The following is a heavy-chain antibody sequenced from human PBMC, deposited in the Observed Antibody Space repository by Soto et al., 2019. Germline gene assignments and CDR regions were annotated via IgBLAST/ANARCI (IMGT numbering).Heavy chain of an antibody. V-gene: IGHV1-2*04. J-gene: IGHJ3*02. CDR2: INPNSGGT. CDR3: AREAPLVTEGAAGIAAAGDDAFDI. D-gene: IGHD6-13*01. CDR1: GYTFTGYY. Sequence: GSSVQVSCKASGYTFTGYYMHWVRQAPGQGLEWMGWINPNSGGTNYAQKFQGWVTMTRDTSISTAYMELSRLRSDDTAVYYCAREAPLVTEGAAGIAAAGDDAFDIWGQGTMVTVSS.